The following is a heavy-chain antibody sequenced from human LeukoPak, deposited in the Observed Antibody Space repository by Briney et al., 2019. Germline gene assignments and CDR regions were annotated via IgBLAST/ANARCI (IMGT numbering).Heavy chain of an antibody. Sequence: GGSLRLSCAASGCTFSSYAVHWVRQAPGKGLEWVAVISYDGSDEYYADSVKGGFTFSGDNSKNTLYLQMSRQRDEDTAVYYCAKYLGASGLGSGWPFDDRGQGTPVTV. V-gene: IGHV3-30*18. D-gene: IGHD6-19*01. CDR1: GCTFSSYA. J-gene: IGHJ4*02. CDR3: AKYLGASGLGSGWPFDD. CDR2: ISYDGSDE.